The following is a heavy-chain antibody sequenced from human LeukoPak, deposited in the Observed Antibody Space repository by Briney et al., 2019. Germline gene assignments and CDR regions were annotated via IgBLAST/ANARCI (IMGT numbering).Heavy chain of an antibody. Sequence: SETLSLTCNVSGDSVSTGLPYYSWIRQHPGEGLEWIGCTHYSVSNHYKSSLRGRPIISLDTSKNQVSLKLTSVTATDTAVYYCARGRRGKYSPYFYYHMDVWGKGTLVTVSS. V-gene: IGHV4-31*03. CDR1: GDSVSTGLPY. CDR2: THYSVSN. CDR3: ARGRRGKYSPYFYYHMDV. J-gene: IGHJ6*03. D-gene: IGHD1-26*01.